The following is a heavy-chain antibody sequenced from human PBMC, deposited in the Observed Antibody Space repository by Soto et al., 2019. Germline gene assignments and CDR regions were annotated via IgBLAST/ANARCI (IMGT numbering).Heavy chain of an antibody. Sequence: GGSLRLSCSASGFTFEDFAMHWVRRVPGKGLEWVAGNRWNGEAVGYAASVKGRCTSSRDNAKKLLFLQMNSLRVDDTALYYCVKDGEAASPGWFDTWGQGTLV. J-gene: IGHJ5*02. V-gene: IGHV3-9*01. D-gene: IGHD6-6*01. CDR1: GFTFEDFA. CDR2: NRWNGEAV. CDR3: VKDGEAASPGWFDT.